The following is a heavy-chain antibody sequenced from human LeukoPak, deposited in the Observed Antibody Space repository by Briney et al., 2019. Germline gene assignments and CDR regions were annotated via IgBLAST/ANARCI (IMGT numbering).Heavy chain of an antibody. CDR3: AKDSGNRLYSYADL. D-gene: IGHD3-10*01. CDR1: GFTFSIYA. J-gene: IGHJ5*02. V-gene: IGHV3-23*01. Sequence: GGSLRLTCSGSGFTFSIYAMNWVRHAPRKGLEWVSGINYSDGKTSYADSVKGRFTISRDNSRNTLYLQMNSLRVEDTAVYYCAKDSGNRLYSYADLWGQGILVTVSS. CDR2: INYSDGKT.